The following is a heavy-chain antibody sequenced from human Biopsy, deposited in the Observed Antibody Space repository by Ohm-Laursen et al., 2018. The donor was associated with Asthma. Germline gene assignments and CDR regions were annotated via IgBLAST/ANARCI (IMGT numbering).Heavy chain of an antibody. V-gene: IGHV4-34*01. Sequence: GTLSLTCAVYGGSFSSNYCSWIRQTPGKGLEWLGVTQHRGYTSYNPSLSSRLTLSVDTSKNQFSLRLTSVTAADTAVYYCARGSASRLSQWELLVSGGKRAHSYYGMDVWGQGTTVTVSS. CDR1: GGSFSSNY. D-gene: IGHD1-26*01. J-gene: IGHJ6*02. CDR3: ARGSASRLSQWELLVSGGKRAHSYYGMDV. CDR2: TQHRGYT.